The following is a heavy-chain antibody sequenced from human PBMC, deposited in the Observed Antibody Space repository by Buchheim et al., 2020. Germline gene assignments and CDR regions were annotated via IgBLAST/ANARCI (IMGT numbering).Heavy chain of an antibody. J-gene: IGHJ4*02. D-gene: IGHD3-10*01. Sequence: QVQLQESGPGLVKPSQTLSLTCTVSGGSISSGGYYWSWIRQHPGKGLEWIWYIYYSGSTYYNPSLTSRVTITVDTSKNQFPLKLSSVTAADTAVYYCARGAPITMVRGVRCYFDYWGQGTL. CDR1: GGSISSGGYY. V-gene: IGHV4-31*03. CDR3: ARGAPITMVRGVRCYFDY. CDR2: IYYSGST.